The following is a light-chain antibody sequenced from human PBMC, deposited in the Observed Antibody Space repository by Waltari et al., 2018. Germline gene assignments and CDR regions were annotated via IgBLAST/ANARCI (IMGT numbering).Light chain of an antibody. V-gene: IGLV1-40*01. Sequence: QSVLTQPPSVSGAPGQRVTISCTGTRSNIAAGYDVHWYQKLPGTAPKLLIYDNTNRPSGVPDRFSGSKSGTSASLAITGLQAEDEADYYCQSYDSSLSGFYVFGTGTRVTVL. CDR1: RSNIAAGYD. J-gene: IGLJ1*01. CDR2: DNT. CDR3: QSYDSSLSGFYV.